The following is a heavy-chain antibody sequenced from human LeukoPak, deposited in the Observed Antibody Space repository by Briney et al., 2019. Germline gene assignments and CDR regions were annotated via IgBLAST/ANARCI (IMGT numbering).Heavy chain of an antibody. CDR3: ARERGERVVPAAFFGP. CDR1: GFIFSSYG. D-gene: IGHD2-2*01. CDR2: IWFDGSIK. J-gene: IGHJ5*02. Sequence: GGSLRLSCVASGFIFSSYGMHWVRQAPGKGLQWVAVIWFDGSIKYYADSLKGRFTISRDNSKNTLYLQMNSLRAEDTAVYYCARERGERVVPAAFFGPWGQGTLVTVSS. V-gene: IGHV3-33*01.